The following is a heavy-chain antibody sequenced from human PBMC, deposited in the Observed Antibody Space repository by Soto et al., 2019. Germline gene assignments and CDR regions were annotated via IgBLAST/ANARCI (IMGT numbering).Heavy chain of an antibody. CDR2: IIPIFGTA. J-gene: IGHJ6*02. CDR1: GGTFSSYA. D-gene: IGHD3-16*02. CDR3: ARSGVVRLGELSLTDLPYYYYYGMDV. V-gene: IGHV1-69*06. Sequence: GASVKVSCKASGGTFSSYAISWVRQAPGQGLEWMGGIIPIFGTANYAQKFKGRVTITADKSTSTAYMELSSLRSEDTAVYYCARSGVVRLGELSLTDLPYYYYYGMDVWGQGTTVTVSS.